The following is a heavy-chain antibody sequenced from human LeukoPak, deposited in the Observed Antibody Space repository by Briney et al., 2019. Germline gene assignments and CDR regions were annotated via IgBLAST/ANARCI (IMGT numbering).Heavy chain of an antibody. D-gene: IGHD3-22*01. CDR1: VYTFTSYV. V-gene: IGHV1-8*01. CDR3: ARGQPWAYYYDSSGYDSYDYYYYMDV. Sequence: ASVKVSRKDSVYTFTSYVINWVRQATGQGLEWMGWMNHNSGNTGYAQKFQARVTMTRNTSISTAYMERSSLRSEDTAVYYSARGQPWAYYYDSSGYDSYDYYYYMDVWGKGTTVTVSS. CDR2: MNHNSGNT. J-gene: IGHJ6*03.